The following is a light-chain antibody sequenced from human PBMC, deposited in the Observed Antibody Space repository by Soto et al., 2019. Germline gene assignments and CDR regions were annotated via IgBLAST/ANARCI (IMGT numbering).Light chain of an antibody. CDR1: QSVATY. Sequence: EIVLTQSPLTLALSPGERATLSCRASQSVATYLAWYQQRPGQAPRLLIYDASHRATGIPARFSGSGSGTDFTLTISSLEPEDFAVYYCQHRTDWPPICTLGPGTKVDIK. V-gene: IGKV3-11*01. J-gene: IGKJ2*02. CDR2: DAS. CDR3: QHRTDWPPICT.